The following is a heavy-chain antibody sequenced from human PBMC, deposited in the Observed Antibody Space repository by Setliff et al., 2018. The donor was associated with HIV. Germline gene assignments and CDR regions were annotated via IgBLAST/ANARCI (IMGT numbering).Heavy chain of an antibody. CDR1: GGSISSYY. CDR3: ARSIYGSGTYPLDI. Sequence: SETLSLTCTVSGGSISSYYWSWIRQPPGKGLEWIGYIYYSGSTNYNPSLKSQVIMSMDTSKNQFSLKLTSVTAADTAVYYCARSIYGSGTYPLDIWGPGILVTVS. V-gene: IGHV4-59*03. D-gene: IGHD3-10*01. J-gene: IGHJ4*02. CDR2: IYYSGST.